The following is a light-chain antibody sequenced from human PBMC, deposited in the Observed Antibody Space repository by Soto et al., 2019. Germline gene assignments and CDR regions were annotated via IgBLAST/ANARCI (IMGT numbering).Light chain of an antibody. CDR1: QRISRW. J-gene: IGKJ4*01. Sequence: DIQMTQSPSTLSASVGDRVTITCRASQRISRWLAWYQQKPGKAPKLLTYKASSLESGVPSRFSGSGSGTEFTLNISSLQPDDFATYYCQQYDSYPLTFGEGTKVEIK. CDR3: QQYDSYPLT. V-gene: IGKV1-5*03. CDR2: KAS.